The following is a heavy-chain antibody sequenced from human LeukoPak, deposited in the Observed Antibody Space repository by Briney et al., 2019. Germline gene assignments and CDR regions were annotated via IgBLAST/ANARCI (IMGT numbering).Heavy chain of an antibody. CDR3: ARDLVTVTKGFDI. CDR1: GDSFSIHY. V-gene: IGHV4-59*11. Sequence: SETLSLTYAVSGDSFSIHYWTWIRQPPGKGLEWIGYISYIGSINYNPSLKSRVTISIDTSKNQFSLKLSSVTAADTAVYYCARDLVTVTKGFDIWGQGTMVSVSS. J-gene: IGHJ3*02. D-gene: IGHD4-17*01. CDR2: ISYIGSI.